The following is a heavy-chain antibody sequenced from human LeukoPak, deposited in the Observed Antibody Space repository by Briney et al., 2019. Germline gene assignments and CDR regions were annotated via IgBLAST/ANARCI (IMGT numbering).Heavy chain of an antibody. V-gene: IGHV3-30*02. Sequence: GGSLRLSCAASGFTFSSYGMHWVRQAPGKGLERVAFIRYDGSNKYYADSVKGRSTISTDNSTKRLYLQMNSSRAEDTAVYYCGKGQGCLTMVRDVTIHYWGQGTLVTVSS. J-gene: IGHJ4*02. CDR3: GKGQGCLTMVRDVTIHY. D-gene: IGHD3-10*01. CDR1: GFTFSSYG. CDR2: IRYDGSNK.